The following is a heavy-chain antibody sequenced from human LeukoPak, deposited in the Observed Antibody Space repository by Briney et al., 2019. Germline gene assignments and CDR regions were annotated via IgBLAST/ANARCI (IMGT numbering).Heavy chain of an antibody. CDR3: ARSWVLPPNHIDY. D-gene: IGHD3-22*01. CDR2: IWYDGSNK. CDR1: GFTFSSYG. Sequence: PGGSLRLSCAASGFTFSSYGMHWVRQAPGKGLEWVAVIWYDGSNKYYADSVKGRFTISRDNSKNTLYLQMNSLRAEDTAVYYCARSWVLPPNHIDYWGQGTLVTVSS. J-gene: IGHJ4*02. V-gene: IGHV3-33*01.